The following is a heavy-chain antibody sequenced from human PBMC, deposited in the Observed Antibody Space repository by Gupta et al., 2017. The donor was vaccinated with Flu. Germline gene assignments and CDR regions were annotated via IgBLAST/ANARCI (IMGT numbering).Heavy chain of an antibody. Sequence: QLQLQGSGPGLVRPSETLSLSCFVSGGSISRDNFYWGLIRQAPGKGLECIGIIYYSGVPYYTPSLRGRVTLSLDASESRFSLKMNSVTAADTAVYYCAGGVGYGAFDYWGQGSLVTISS. CDR3: AGGVGYGAFDY. J-gene: IGHJ4*02. D-gene: IGHD4/OR15-4a*01. CDR2: IYYSGVP. V-gene: IGHV4-39*01. CDR1: GGSISRDNFY.